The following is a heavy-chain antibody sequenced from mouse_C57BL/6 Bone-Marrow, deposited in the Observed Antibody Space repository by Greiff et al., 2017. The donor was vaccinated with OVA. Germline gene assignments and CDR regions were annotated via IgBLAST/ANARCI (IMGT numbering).Heavy chain of an antibody. CDR2: ISSGGSYT. V-gene: IGHV5-6*02. CDR1: GFTFSSYG. D-gene: IGHD3-2*02. J-gene: IGHJ4*01. CDR3: ARHRVDSSSDY. Sequence: DVMLVESGGDLVKPGGSLKLSCAASGFTFSSYGMSWVRQTPDKRLEWVATISSGGSYTYYPDSVKGRFTISRDNAKNTLYLQMSSLKSEDTAMYYCARHRVDSSSDYWGQGTSVTVSS.